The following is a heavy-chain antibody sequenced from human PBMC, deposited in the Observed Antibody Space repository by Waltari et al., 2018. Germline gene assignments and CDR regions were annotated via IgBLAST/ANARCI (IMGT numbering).Heavy chain of an antibody. Sequence: QVQLVQSGAEVKKPGSSVKVSCKASGGTFSSYAISWVRQAPGQGLEWMGRILPIFGTANYAKKFQGRVTITADESTSTAYMELSSLRSEDTAVYYCARVLLWFGAYYYGMDVWGQGTTVTVSS. CDR2: ILPIFGTA. CDR3: ARVLLWFGAYYYGMDV. V-gene: IGHV1-69*15. D-gene: IGHD3-10*01. CDR1: GGTFSSYA. J-gene: IGHJ6*02.